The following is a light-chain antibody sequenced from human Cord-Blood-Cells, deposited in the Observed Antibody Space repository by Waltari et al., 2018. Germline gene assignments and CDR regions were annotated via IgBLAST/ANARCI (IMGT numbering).Light chain of an antibody. Sequence: QSALTQPASVSGSPGQPITISCTGTSSDGGGYNYVSWYQQPPGKAPKLMIYDVSKRPSGVSNRFSGSKSGNTASLTISGIQADDEADYYCSSYTSSSTWVFGGGTKLTVL. J-gene: IGLJ3*02. CDR2: DVS. CDR3: SSYTSSSTWV. CDR1: SSDGGGYNY. V-gene: IGLV2-14*01.